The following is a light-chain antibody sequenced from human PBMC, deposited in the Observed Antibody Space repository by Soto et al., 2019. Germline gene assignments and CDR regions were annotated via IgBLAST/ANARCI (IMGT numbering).Light chain of an antibody. CDR1: QSISSW. CDR2: KAS. V-gene: IGKV1-5*03. CDR3: QQYNSYQIA. J-gene: IGKJ5*01. Sequence: DIQMTQSPSTLSASVGDTVTITCRVSQSISSWLAWYQQKPGKAPNLLIYKASSLYSGVPSRFSGSGSGTEFTLTISSLQPDDFATYYCQQYNSYQIAFGQGTRLEIK.